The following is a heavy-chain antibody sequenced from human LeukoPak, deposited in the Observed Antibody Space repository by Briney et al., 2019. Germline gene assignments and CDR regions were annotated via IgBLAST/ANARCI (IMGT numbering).Heavy chain of an antibody. J-gene: IGHJ3*02. D-gene: IGHD6-13*01. Sequence: GGSLRLSCAASGFTFSSYSMNWVRRAPGKGLEWVSSISSSSSYIYYADSVKGRFTISRDNAKNSLYLQMNSLRAEGTAVYYCARGGSSWYLDDAFDIWGQGTMVTVSS. CDR1: GFTFSSYS. CDR2: ISSSSSYI. CDR3: ARGGSSWYLDDAFDI. V-gene: IGHV3-21*01.